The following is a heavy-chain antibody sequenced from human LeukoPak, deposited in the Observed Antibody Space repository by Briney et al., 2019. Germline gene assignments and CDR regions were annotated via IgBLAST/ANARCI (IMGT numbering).Heavy chain of an antibody. CDR3: ARDRWDLIAIDS. D-gene: IGHD1-26*01. CDR2: IHSGGST. Sequence: PSETLSLTCTVSGGSIDNYFWTWIRQPAGKGLEWIGRIHSGGSTNYNPSLKSRVTMSVDTSKKQFSLKLSSVTAADTAVYYCARDRWDLIAIDSWGQGTLVTVSS. V-gene: IGHV4-4*07. CDR1: GGSIDNYF. J-gene: IGHJ4*02.